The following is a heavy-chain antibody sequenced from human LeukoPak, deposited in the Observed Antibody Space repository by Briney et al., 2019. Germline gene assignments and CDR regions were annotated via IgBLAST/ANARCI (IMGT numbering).Heavy chain of an antibody. Sequence: SETLSLTCTVSGGSVSDYYWSWIRQSPGKGLEWIGYIYYTGSTSYNPSLRSRVTMSADTSKNQFSLKLSSVTAADTAVYYCAKVGIDGSGPFDHRGQGTLVTVSS. J-gene: IGHJ4*02. CDR2: IYYTGST. CDR1: GGSVSDYY. D-gene: IGHD3-10*01. V-gene: IGHV4-59*02. CDR3: AKVGIDGSGPFDH.